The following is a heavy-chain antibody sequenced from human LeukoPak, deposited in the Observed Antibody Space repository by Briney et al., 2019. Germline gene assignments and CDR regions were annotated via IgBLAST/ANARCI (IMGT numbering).Heavy chain of an antibody. CDR3: ARYYSSGWFSYFDY. CDR2: IYTSGST. CDR1: GGFISSYY. Sequence: PSETLSLTCTVSGGFISSYYWSWIRQPAGKGLEWIGRIYTSGSTNYNPSLKSRVTMSVDTSKNQFSLKLSSVTAADTAVYYCARYYSSGWFSYFDYWGQGTLVTVSS. J-gene: IGHJ4*02. V-gene: IGHV4-4*07. D-gene: IGHD6-19*01.